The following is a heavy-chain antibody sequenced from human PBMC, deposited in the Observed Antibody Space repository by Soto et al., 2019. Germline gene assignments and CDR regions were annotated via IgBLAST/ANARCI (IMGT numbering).Heavy chain of an antibody. Sequence: EVQLVESGGGLVQPGGSLRLSCAASGFTFSSYWMSWVRQAPGKGLEWVANIKQDGSEKYYVDSVKGRFTISRDNAKNSLYLQMNSLRAEDTAVYYCARGLLWFGDYYYGMDVWAKGPRSPSP. CDR2: IKQDGSEK. CDR1: GFTFSSYW. D-gene: IGHD3-10*01. CDR3: ARGLLWFGDYYYGMDV. V-gene: IGHV3-7*05. J-gene: IGHJ6*02.